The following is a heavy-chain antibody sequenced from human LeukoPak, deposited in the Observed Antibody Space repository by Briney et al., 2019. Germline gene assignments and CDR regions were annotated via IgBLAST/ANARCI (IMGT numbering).Heavy chain of an antibody. D-gene: IGHD3-22*01. CDR1: GGSFSGYY. CDR3: ARYGRYYYDSSGYYRNKAAFDY. J-gene: IGHJ4*02. CDR2: INHSGST. Sequence: SETLSLTCAVYGGSFSGYYRSWIRQPPGKGLEWIGEINHSGSTNYNPSLKSRVTISVDTSKNQFSLKLSSVTAADTAVYYCARYGRYYYDSSGYYRNKAAFDYWGQGTLVTVSS. V-gene: IGHV4-34*01.